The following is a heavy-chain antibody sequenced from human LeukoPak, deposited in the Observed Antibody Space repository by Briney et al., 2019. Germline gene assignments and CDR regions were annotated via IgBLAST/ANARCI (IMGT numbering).Heavy chain of an antibody. Sequence: ASVKVSCKASGYTFTGYYMHWVRQAPGQGLEWVGWINPNSGGTNYAQKFQGWVTMTRDTSISTAYMELSRLRSDDTAVYYCARDRSGSYLAFDIWGQGTMVTVSS. D-gene: IGHD1-26*01. CDR1: GYTFTGYY. J-gene: IGHJ3*02. CDR2: INPNSGGT. CDR3: ARDRSGSYLAFDI. V-gene: IGHV1-2*04.